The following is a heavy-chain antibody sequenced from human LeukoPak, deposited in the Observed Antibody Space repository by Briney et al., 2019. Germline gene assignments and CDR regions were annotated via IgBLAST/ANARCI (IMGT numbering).Heavy chain of an antibody. CDR3: ARIDFDWTFSHDY. CDR2: TSSSGSTM. V-gene: IGHV3-48*03. D-gene: IGHD3-9*01. Sequence: GGSLRLSCAASGFTFSTYEMNWVRQAPGKGLEWVSYTSSSGSTMYYADSVKGRFTSSRDNARNSLYLQMNSLRAEDTAVYYCARIDFDWTFSHDYWGQGTLVTVSS. CDR1: GFTFSTYE. J-gene: IGHJ4*02.